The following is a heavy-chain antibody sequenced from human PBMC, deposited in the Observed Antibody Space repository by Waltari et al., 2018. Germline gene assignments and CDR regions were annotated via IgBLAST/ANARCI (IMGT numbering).Heavy chain of an antibody. V-gene: IGHV4-38-2*01. CDR2: IYHSGST. CDR1: GYSISSGYY. Sequence: QVQLQESGPGLVKPSETLSLTCAVSGYSISSGYYWGWIRQPPGKGLEWIGSIYHSGSTDYNPSLKGRVTISVDTSKNQFSLKLSSVTAADTAVYYCARGPSSYYYDSSGYYYVAWYFDLWGRGTLVTVSS. CDR3: ARGPSSYYYDSSGYYYVAWYFDL. J-gene: IGHJ2*01. D-gene: IGHD3-22*01.